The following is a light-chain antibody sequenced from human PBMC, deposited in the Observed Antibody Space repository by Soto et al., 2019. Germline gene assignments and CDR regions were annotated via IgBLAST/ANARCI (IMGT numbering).Light chain of an antibody. CDR3: KQYGSSTFT. CDR2: GAS. CDR1: QSVSSN. J-gene: IGKJ4*01. V-gene: IGKV3-15*01. Sequence: EIVITQSPATLSVSPAERATLSCRASQSVSSNLAWYQQKPVXAPRLLIXGASTMATVIPARFSGSGSGTDFTLTISRMEPEDFAVYYCKQYGSSTFTFGGGTKVDIK.